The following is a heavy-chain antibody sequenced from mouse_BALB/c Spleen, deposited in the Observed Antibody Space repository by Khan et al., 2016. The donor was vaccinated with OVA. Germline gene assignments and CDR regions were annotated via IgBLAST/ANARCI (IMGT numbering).Heavy chain of an antibody. CDR1: GYTFTSNT. V-gene: IGHV1-4*01. CDR2: INPRSDYT. CDR3: ASRTTRYAMDY. J-gene: IGHJ4*01. Sequence: QVQLQQSGAELSRPGASVKMSCKASGYTFTSNTMHWVKQRPGQGLEWIGYINPRSDYTIYSQKFKDKATLTADISSSTAYMQLSSLTSDDSAVNYCASRTTRYAMDYWGQGTSVTVSS. D-gene: IGHD2-14*01.